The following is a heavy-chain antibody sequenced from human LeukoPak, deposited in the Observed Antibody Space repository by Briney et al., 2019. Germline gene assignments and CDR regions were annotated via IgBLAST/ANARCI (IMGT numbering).Heavy chain of an antibody. CDR1: GYTLTELS. D-gene: IGHD1-1*01. CDR2: FDPEDGGT. V-gene: IGHV1-24*01. CDR3: ATEYAAGTEIAFDI. J-gene: IGHJ3*02. Sequence: GASVKVSCKVSGYTLTELSMHWVRQAPGKGLEWMGGFDPEDGGTIYAQKFQGRVTMTEDTSTNTAYMELSSLRSEDTAVYYCATEYAAGTEIAFDIWGQGTMVTVSS.